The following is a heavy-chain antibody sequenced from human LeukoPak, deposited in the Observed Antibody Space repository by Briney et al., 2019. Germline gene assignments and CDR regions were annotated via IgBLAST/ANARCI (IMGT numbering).Heavy chain of an antibody. Sequence: SQTLSLTCTVSGGSISSVDHSWSWIRQHPGKDLEWIGYIYYSGRTNYNPSLKSRVTISVDTSKNQFSLNLSSVTPAHTAVYYSARVDYGGNSGYFDFWGQGTLVTVSS. V-gene: IGHV4-31*03. J-gene: IGHJ4*02. CDR3: ARVDYGGNSGYFDF. D-gene: IGHD4-23*01. CDR1: GGSISSVDHS. CDR2: IYYSGRT.